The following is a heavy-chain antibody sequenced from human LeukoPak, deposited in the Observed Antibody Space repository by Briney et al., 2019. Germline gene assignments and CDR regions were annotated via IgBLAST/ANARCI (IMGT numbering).Heavy chain of an antibody. Sequence: GGSLRLSCAASGFTFSINWMHWVRQAPGKGLVWVSRINSVGSSTTYADFVKGRFTISRDNAKNSLYLQMNSLRAEDTALYYCATLSGPRGGYWGQGTLVTVSS. J-gene: IGHJ4*02. D-gene: IGHD5-12*01. CDR1: GFTFSINW. V-gene: IGHV3-74*03. CDR3: ATLSGPRGGY. CDR2: INSVGSST.